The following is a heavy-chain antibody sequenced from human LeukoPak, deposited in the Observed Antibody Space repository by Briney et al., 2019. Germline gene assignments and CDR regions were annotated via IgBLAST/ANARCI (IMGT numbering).Heavy chain of an antibody. CDR3: ARGGRAFDI. V-gene: IGHV3-30-3*01. D-gene: IGHD3-16*01. CDR2: ISSDGSNN. Sequence: PGGSLRLSCAAYGFTFSDYEIHWVRQAPGKGLEWVAVISSDGSNNYYADSVKGRFSISRDNSNNTVFLQMNSLRAEDTAVYHCARGGRAFDIWGQGTLVTVSS. J-gene: IGHJ3*02. CDR1: GFTFSDYE.